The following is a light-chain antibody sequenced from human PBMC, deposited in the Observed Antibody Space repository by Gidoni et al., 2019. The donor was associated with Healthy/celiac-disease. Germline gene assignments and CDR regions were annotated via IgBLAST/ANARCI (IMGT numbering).Light chain of an antibody. CDR2: GKN. CDR1: SLRSYY. J-gene: IGLJ1*01. V-gene: IGLV3-19*01. CDR3: NSRDNSGNHLGV. Sequence: SSELTQDPAVSVALGQTVRITCQGDSLRSYYASWYQQKPGQAPVLVIYGKNNLPSGIPDRFSGSSSGNTASLTITGAQAEDEADYYCNSRDNSGNHLGVFGAGTKVTVL.